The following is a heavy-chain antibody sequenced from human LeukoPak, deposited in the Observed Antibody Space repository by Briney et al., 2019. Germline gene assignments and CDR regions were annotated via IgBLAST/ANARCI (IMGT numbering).Heavy chain of an antibody. CDR1: GGTFSSYA. V-gene: IGHV1-69*05. CDR3: AREDSGYENWFDP. Sequence: SVKVSCKASGGTFSSYAISWVRQAPGQGLEWMGGIIPIFGTANYAQKFQGRVTITTDESKSTAYMELSSLRSEDTAVYYCAREDSGYENWFDPGGQGTLVTVSS. D-gene: IGHD5-12*01. J-gene: IGHJ5*02. CDR2: IIPIFGTA.